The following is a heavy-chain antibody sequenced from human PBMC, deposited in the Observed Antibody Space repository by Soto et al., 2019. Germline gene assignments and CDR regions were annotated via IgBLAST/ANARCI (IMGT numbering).Heavy chain of an antibody. D-gene: IGHD6-19*01. CDR2: IYYSGST. V-gene: IGHV4-61*01. CDR1: GGSVSSGSYY. J-gene: IGHJ6*02. CDR3: ARGIEGWYQGRYYYGMDV. Sequence: QVQLQESGPGLVKPSETLSLTCTVSGGSVSSGSYYWSWIRQPPGKVLEWIGYIYYSGSTNYNPSLKSRVTISVDTSKNQFSLKLSSVTAADTAVYYCARGIEGWYQGRYYYGMDVWGQGTTVTVS.